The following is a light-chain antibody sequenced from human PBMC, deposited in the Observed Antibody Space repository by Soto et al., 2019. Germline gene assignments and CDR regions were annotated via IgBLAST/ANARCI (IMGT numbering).Light chain of an antibody. V-gene: IGKV1-5*01. CDR3: QQYSSYWT. Sequence: DIPMTQSPSTLSASVGDRVTITCRASQTINSWLAWYQQKPGKAPRLLIYDASSLESGVPSRFSGSGSGTEFTLTISGLQPDDFATYYCQQYSSYWTFGQGTKVEIK. CDR2: DAS. CDR1: QTINSW. J-gene: IGKJ1*01.